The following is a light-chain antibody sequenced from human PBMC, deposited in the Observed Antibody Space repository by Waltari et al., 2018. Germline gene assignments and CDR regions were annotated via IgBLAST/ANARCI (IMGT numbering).Light chain of an antibody. V-gene: IGLV2-14*03. CDR3: SSYTSSSTLV. J-gene: IGLJ2*01. Sequence: QSALTQPASVSGSPGQSITISCTGTSRDLGAYNYVCWYRQYPGKAPKLIISDVNTRPAGISNLLSGSKSGNTASLTICGLQAEDEADYYCSSYTSSSTLVFGGGTRLTVL. CDR2: DVN. CDR1: SRDLGAYNY.